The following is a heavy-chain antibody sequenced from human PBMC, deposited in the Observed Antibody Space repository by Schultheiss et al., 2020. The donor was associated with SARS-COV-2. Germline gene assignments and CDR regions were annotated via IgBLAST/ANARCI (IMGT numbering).Heavy chain of an antibody. V-gene: IGHV1-69*13. CDR2: IIPIFGTA. Sequence: SVKVSCKASGYTFTGYYMFWVRQAPGQGLEWMGGIIPIFGTANYAQKFQGRVTITADESTSTAYMELSSLRAEDTAVYYCARLPFYSSSWDPVLPRKYYYGMDVWSQGTTVTVSS. J-gene: IGHJ6*02. D-gene: IGHD6-13*01. CDR1: GYTFTGYY. CDR3: ARLPFYSSSWDPVLPRKYYYGMDV.